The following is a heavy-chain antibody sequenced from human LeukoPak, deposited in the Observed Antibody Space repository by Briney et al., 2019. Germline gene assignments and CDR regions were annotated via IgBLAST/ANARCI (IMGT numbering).Heavy chain of an antibody. V-gene: IGHV4-59*01. CDR2: IYYSGST. Sequence: PSETLSLTCTVSGGSISDYYWSWIRQPPGKGLEWIGYIYYSGSTKYNPSLKSRVTMSVDTSRNQFSLKLSSVTAADTAVYYCARGGLENGYHSNDGFDIWGQGTKVTVSS. D-gene: IGHD3-22*01. CDR1: GGSISDYY. CDR3: ARGGLENGYHSNDGFDI. J-gene: IGHJ3*02.